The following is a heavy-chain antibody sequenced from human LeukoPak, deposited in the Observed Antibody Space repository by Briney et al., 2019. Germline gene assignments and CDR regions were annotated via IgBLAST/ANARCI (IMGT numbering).Heavy chain of an antibody. D-gene: IGHD3-3*01. J-gene: IGHJ4*02. CDR2: IESRSDGGTT. Sequence: GGSLRLSCAVSGFTVDKARMNWVRQAPGKGLEGIGRIESRSDGGTTDYAAPVKGRFTISRDDSKNTVILHMNSLKVEDTAVYYCATVPGITAFGEVVDYWGQGTLVTISS. CDR3: ATVPGITAFGEVVDY. V-gene: IGHV3-15*04. CDR1: GFTVDKAR.